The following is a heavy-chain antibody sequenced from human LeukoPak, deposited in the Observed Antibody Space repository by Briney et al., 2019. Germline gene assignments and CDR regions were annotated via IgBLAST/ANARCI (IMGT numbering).Heavy chain of an antibody. V-gene: IGHV5-51*01. CDR1: GYSFTSYW. CDR3: ARHGSYYYDSSGYYGSLDY. J-gene: IGHJ4*02. CDR2: MYPGDSDT. D-gene: IGHD3-22*01. Sequence: GESLKISCKGSGYSFTSYWIGWARQMPGKGLEWMGIMYPGDSDTRYSPSFQGQVTISADKSISTAYLQWSSLKASDTAMYYCARHGSYYYDSSGYYGSLDYWGQGTLVTVSS.